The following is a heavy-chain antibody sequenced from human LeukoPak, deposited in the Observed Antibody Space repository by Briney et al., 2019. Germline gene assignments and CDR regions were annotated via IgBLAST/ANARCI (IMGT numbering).Heavy chain of an antibody. Sequence: SETLSLTCTVSGGSIGSSSYYWGWIRQPPGKGLEWIGSIYYSGSTYYNPSLKSRVTISVDTSKNQFSLKLSSVTAADTAVYYCARLNWGGVAARGTFDYWGQGTLVTVSS. V-gene: IGHV4-39*01. CDR3: ARLNWGGVAARGTFDY. J-gene: IGHJ4*02. D-gene: IGHD2-15*01. CDR1: GGSIGSSSYY. CDR2: IYYSGST.